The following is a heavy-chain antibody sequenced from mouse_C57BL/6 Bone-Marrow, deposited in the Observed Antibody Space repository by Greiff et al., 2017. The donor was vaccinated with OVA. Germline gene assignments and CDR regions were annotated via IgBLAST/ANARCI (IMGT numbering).Heavy chain of an antibody. CDR3: TSYGNFDY. Sequence: VQLKESGAELVRPGASVKLSCTASGFNIKDDYMHWVKQRPEQGLEWIGWIDPENGDTEYASKFQGKATITADTSSNTAYLQLSSLTSDDTAVYYCTSYGNFDYWGQGTTLTVSS. CDR2: IDPENGDT. CDR1: GFNIKDDY. D-gene: IGHD2-1*01. J-gene: IGHJ2*01. V-gene: IGHV14-4*01.